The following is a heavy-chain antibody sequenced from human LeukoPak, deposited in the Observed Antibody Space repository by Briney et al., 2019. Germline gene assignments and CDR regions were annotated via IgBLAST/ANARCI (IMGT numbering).Heavy chain of an antibody. Sequence: PSETLSLTCTVSGGSISSYYWSWIRQPPGKGLEWIGYIYYSGSTNYNPSLKSRVTISVDTSKNQFSLKLSSVTAADTAVYYCAKMGEGYGVWASKWYFDLWGRGTLVTVSS. CDR1: GGSISSYY. CDR3: AKMGEGYGVWASKWYFDL. CDR2: IYYSGST. V-gene: IGHV4-59*01. D-gene: IGHD5-24*01. J-gene: IGHJ2*01.